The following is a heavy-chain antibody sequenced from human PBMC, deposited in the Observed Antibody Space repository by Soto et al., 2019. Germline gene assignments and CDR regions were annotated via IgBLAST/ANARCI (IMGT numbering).Heavy chain of an antibody. CDR1: GFTFRSYA. J-gene: IGHJ4*02. CDR3: ARYIRGPTVFYFDF. CDR2: ITYNGDNT. V-gene: IGHV3-23*01. Sequence: RLSCAASGFTFRSYAMAWVRQAPGKGLEWVSVITYNGDNTYYADSLKGRFTISRDNSKDTVDLQMNSLRAEDTAVYYCARYIRGPTVFYFDFWGPGVLVTVSS. D-gene: IGHD5-18*01.